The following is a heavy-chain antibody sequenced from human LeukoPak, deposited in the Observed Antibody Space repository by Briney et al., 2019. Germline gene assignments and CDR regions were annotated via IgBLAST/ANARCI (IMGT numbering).Heavy chain of an antibody. CDR1: GGTFSSYA. Sequence: GASVKVSCKASGGTFSSYAISWVRQAPGQGLEWMGGIIPIFGTANYAQKFQGRVTITTDESTSTAYMELSSLRSEDTAVYYCARGTVVPAAPGASAFDIWGQGTMVTVSS. CDR2: IIPIFGTA. J-gene: IGHJ3*02. D-gene: IGHD2-2*01. CDR3: ARGTVVPAAPGASAFDI. V-gene: IGHV1-69*05.